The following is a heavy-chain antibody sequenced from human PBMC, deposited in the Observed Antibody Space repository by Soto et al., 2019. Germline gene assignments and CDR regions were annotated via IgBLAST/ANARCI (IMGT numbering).Heavy chain of an antibody. CDR1: GFTFSSYG. CDR2: ISYDGSNK. CDR3: AKDGGRGRYSSGWYPLDY. V-gene: IGHV3-30*18. J-gene: IGHJ4*02. D-gene: IGHD6-19*01. Sequence: QVQLVESGGGVVQPGRSLRLSCAASGFTFSSYGMHWVRQAPGKGLEWGAVISYDGSNKYYADSVKGRFTISRDNSKNTLYLQMNSLRAEDTAVYYCAKDGGRGRYSSGWYPLDYWGQGTLVTVSS.